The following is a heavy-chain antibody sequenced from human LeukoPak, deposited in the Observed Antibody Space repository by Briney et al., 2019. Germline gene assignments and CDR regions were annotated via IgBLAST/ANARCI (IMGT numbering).Heavy chain of an antibody. V-gene: IGHV3-53*01. CDR2: IYSGGST. J-gene: IGHJ5*02. CDR3: ASGLMVRGVPTGFDP. D-gene: IGHD3-10*01. CDR1: GFTVSSNY. Sequence: PGGSLRLSCAASGFTVSSNYMSWVRQAPGKGLEWVSVIYSGGSTYYADSVKGRFTISRDNSKNTLYLQMNSLRAEDTAVYYCASGLMVRGVPTGFDPWGQGTLVTVSS.